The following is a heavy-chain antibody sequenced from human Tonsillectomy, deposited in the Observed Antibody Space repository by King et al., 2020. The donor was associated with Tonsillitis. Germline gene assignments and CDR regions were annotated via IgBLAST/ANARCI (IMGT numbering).Heavy chain of an antibody. CDR2: TKQDGSGK. CDR1: GFTFSVYW. V-gene: IGHV3-7*01. J-gene: IGHJ4*02. D-gene: IGHD3-22*01. Sequence: EVQLVESGGGLVQRGGSLRLSCAASGFTFSVYWMNWVRQAPGKGLEWVASTKQDGSGKSYVDTVKGRFTISRDNAKNSLFLKMNRLRAEDTAVYYCARSKYYFDSSDYWGQGTLVTVSS. CDR3: ARSKYYFDSSDY.